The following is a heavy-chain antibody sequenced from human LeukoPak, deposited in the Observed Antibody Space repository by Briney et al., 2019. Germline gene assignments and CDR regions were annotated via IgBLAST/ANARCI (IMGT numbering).Heavy chain of an antibody. CDR3: ASWDCSSTSCYRYRSIADYYYGMDV. CDR2: IIPIFGTA. Sequence: AASVKVSCKASGGTFSSYAISWVRQAPGQGLEWMGGIIPIFGTANYAQKFQGRVTITADESTSTAYMEPSSLRSEDMAVYYCASWDCSSTSCYRYRSIADYYYGMDVWGKGTTVTVSS. J-gene: IGHJ6*04. CDR1: GGTFSSYA. D-gene: IGHD2-2*01. V-gene: IGHV1-69*01.